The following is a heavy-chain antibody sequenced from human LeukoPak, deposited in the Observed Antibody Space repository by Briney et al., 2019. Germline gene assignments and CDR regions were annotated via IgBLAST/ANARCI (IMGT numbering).Heavy chain of an antibody. CDR1: GFTFSSYG. CDR3: ARLINWNDAIDY. Sequence: PGGSLRLSCAASGFTFSSYGMHWVRQAPGKGLEWVAVISYDGSNKYYADSVKGRFTISRDNSKNTLYLQMNSLRAEDTAVYDCARLINWNDAIDYWGQGTLVTVSS. V-gene: IGHV3-30*03. CDR2: ISYDGSNK. J-gene: IGHJ4*02. D-gene: IGHD1-20*01.